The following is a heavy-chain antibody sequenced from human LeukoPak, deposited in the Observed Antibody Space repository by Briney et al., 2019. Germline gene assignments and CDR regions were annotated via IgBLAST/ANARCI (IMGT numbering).Heavy chain of an antibody. CDR2: SSSSSNTI. Sequence: GVSLRLSCAASGLTFSRYSMNWVRQAPGKGREVGSDSSSSSNTIYYTDSVKGRFTISRDNAKHSLYLEMNSLKDEDTAVYYCARDSSSHYFDYWGQGTLVTVST. D-gene: IGHD6-6*01. CDR3: ARDSSSHYFDY. J-gene: IGHJ4*02. V-gene: IGHV3-48*02. CDR1: GLTFSRYS.